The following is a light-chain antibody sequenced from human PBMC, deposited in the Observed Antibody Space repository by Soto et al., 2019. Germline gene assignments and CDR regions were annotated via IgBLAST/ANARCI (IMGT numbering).Light chain of an antibody. CDR3: QQYNHWTPT. J-gene: IGKJ1*01. CDR1: QSVRSN. Sequence: ITQSPSTRPVSPGERVTLPCRASQSVRSNLAWYQQKPGQAPRLLIYGASTRASGIPALFSGSGAGTAFTRPITSLRYEDFEVDYCQQYNHWTPTFGHGTKVDIK. CDR2: GAS. V-gene: IGKV3D-15*01.